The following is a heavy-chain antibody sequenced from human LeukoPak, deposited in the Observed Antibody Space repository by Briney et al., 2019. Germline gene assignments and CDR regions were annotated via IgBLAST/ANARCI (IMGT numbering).Heavy chain of an antibody. J-gene: IGHJ3*02. V-gene: IGHV1-24*01. CDR1: GYTLTELS. CDR3: ATGVYSSGWRGPIDAFDI. CDR2: FDPEDGET. D-gene: IGHD6-19*01. Sequence: ASVKVSCKVSGYTLTELSMHWVRQAPGKGLEWMGGFDPEDGETIYAQKFQGRVTMTEVTSTDTAYMELSSLRSEDTAVYYCATGVYSSGWRGPIDAFDIWGQGTMVTVSS.